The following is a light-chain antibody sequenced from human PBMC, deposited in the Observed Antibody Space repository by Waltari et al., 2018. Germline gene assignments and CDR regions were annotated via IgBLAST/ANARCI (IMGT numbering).Light chain of an antibody. CDR3: CSYADSWTWV. Sequence: QSALTQPASVAGSPGQSITISCTGSRSDVGRDDLVAWYQQHPEKAPQVIICEYNKRPSVVTYLFSGYKSGNTASLTISGLRAEGEADYYCCSYADSWTWVFGGGTKLTVL. V-gene: IGLV2-23*01. CDR2: EYN. J-gene: IGLJ3*02. CDR1: RSDVGRDDL.